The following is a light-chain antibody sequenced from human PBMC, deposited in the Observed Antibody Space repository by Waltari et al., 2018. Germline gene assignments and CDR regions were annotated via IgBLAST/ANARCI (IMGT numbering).Light chain of an antibody. CDR1: GSDVGDFNS. CDR3: CSYAGIWV. CDR2: DVF. J-gene: IGLJ3*02. Sequence: QSALTQPRSVSGSPGQSVTISCAGAGSDVGDFNSVSWYQQHPGQSPKLIIFDVFKPPSAVPDRFSDSKSGTSASLTVSGLQAEDEADYYCCSYAGIWVFGGGTKLTVL. V-gene: IGLV2-11*01.